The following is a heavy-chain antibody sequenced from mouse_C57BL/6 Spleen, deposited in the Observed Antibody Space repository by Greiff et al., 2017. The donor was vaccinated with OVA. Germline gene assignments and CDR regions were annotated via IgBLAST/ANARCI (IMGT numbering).Heavy chain of an antibody. V-gene: IGHV7-3*01. Sequence: EVKVVESGGGFVQPGGSLSLSCAASGFTFTAYYMRWVRQPPGKALEWLGFIRNRANGYTPESSASVKGRFTISRDNSKSILYLQMNALRAEDSATYYCARSPAGVSPRVMDDWGKGTSVTVSS. CDR3: ARSPAGVSPRVMDD. D-gene: IGHD2-10*02. J-gene: IGHJ4*01. CDR2: IRNRANGYTP. CDR1: GFTFTAYY.